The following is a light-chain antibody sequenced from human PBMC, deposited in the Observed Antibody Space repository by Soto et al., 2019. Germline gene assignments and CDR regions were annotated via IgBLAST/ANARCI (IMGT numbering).Light chain of an antibody. Sequence: SYELAQPPSVSVAPGKTDRINCGGNNIGSKSVHWYQQKPGQAPGVVIYYDGDRPSGIPERFSGSNSGNTATLTISRVEAGDEADYYCQVWDSSGDHRVFGGGTKLTVL. CDR1: NIGSKS. V-gene: IGLV3-21*04. J-gene: IGLJ3*02. CDR2: YDG. CDR3: QVWDSSGDHRV.